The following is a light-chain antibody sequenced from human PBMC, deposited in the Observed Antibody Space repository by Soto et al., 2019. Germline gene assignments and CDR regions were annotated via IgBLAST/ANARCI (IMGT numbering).Light chain of an antibody. CDR2: EVS. CDR3: LSKTSTISYV. J-gene: IGLJ1*01. Sequence: QSVLTQPPSVSLSPGQSIAISCSGTTSDVGGYNYVSLYQQHPGKVPKLLIHEVSNRPSGVSNRFSGSKSGNTASLTISGLQAEDEADYYCLSKTSTISYVFGTGTKVTVL. V-gene: IGLV2-14*01. CDR1: TSDVGGYNY.